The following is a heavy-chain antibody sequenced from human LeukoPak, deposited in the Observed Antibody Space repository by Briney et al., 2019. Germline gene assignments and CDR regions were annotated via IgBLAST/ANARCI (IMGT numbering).Heavy chain of an antibody. J-gene: IGHJ5*02. D-gene: IGHD3-10*01. CDR2: INPSGGST. Sequence: GASVTVSYKASGYTFTSYYMHWVRQAPGQGLEWMGIINPSGGSTSYAQKFQGRVTMTRDTSTSTVYMELSSLRSEDTAVYYCARAPSTHITMVRGYDPGGQGTRVTVS. CDR3: ARAPSTHITMVRGYDP. V-gene: IGHV1-46*01. CDR1: GYTFTSYY.